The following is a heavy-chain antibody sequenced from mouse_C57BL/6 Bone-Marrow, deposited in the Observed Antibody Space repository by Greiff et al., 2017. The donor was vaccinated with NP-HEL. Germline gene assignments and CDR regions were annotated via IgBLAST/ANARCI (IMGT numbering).Heavy chain of an antibody. CDR1: GFNIKDYY. J-gene: IGHJ4*01. D-gene: IGHD3-2*02. CDR3: TKASPYAMDY. CDR2: IDPEDGDT. V-gene: IGHV14-1*01. Sequence: VQLKESGAELVRPGASVKLSCTASGFNIKDYYMHWVKQRPEQGLEWIGRIDPEDGDTEYAPKFQGKATMTADTSSKTAYLQLSSLTSEDTAVYYCTKASPYAMDYWGQGTSVTVSS.